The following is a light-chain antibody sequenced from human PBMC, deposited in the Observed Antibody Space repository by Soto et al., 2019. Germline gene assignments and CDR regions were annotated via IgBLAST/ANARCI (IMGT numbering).Light chain of an antibody. CDR3: QQYGSSPLIT. CDR1: QRLSASD. CDR2: GVS. Sequence: EVVMTQSPATLSVSPGERATLSCRASQRLSASDIAWYQQKPGHAPKFLIYGVSSRATGIPDRFSGSGSGTDFTLTISRLEPEDFAVYHCQQYGSSPLITFGQGTRLEI. J-gene: IGKJ5*01. V-gene: IGKV3-20*01.